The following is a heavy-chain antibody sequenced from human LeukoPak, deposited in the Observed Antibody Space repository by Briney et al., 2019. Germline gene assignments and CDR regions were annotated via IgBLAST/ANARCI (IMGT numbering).Heavy chain of an antibody. CDR3: ARADCTDGLCYKFYFDF. Sequence: SETLSLTCTVSGGSISSHYWSWIRQPPGNGLEWIGYVYNSGSTNYNPSLKSRVTISVDTSKNQLSLKLSSVTAADTAVYYCARADCTDGLCYKFYFDFWGQGTLVTVSS. CDR2: VYNSGST. D-gene: IGHD2-8*01. J-gene: IGHJ4*02. CDR1: GGSISSHY. V-gene: IGHV4-59*11.